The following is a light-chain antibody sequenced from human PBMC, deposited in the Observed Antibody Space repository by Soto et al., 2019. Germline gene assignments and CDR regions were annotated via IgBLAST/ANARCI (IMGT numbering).Light chain of an antibody. Sequence: EIVLTQSPGTLSLSPGERATLSCRASQSVRSNYLAWYQQKPGQAPRLLIYNSSTRATGIPDRFSGSGSGTDFNLTISRLEPEDFALYYCKQYSDLPQTFGQGTQVEIK. J-gene: IGKJ1*01. V-gene: IGKV3-20*01. CDR1: QSVRSNY. CDR3: KQYSDLPQT. CDR2: NSS.